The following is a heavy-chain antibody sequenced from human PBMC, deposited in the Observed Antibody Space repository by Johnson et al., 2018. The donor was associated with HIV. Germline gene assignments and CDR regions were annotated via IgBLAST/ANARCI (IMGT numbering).Heavy chain of an antibody. J-gene: IGHJ3*02. CDR3: ARDGGIVSTREDAFDI. V-gene: IGHV3-13*01. CDR2: IGTAVDT. Sequence: MLLVESGGGLVQPGGSLRLSCSASGFTFSSYDMHWVRQATGNGLEWVSAIGTAVDTYYPGSVTGRFTISRDTSKHTVYLQMNSRRAEDTSVYYCARDGGIVSTREDAFDIWGQGTMVIVSS. CDR1: GFTFSSYD. D-gene: IGHD2-2*01.